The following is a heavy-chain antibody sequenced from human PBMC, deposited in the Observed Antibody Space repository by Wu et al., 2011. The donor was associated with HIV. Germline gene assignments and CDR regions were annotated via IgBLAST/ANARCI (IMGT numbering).Heavy chain of an antibody. D-gene: IGHD3-10*01. CDR1: GYTFTGYS. Sequence: QVQLVQSGAEVKKPGASVKVSCKASGYTFTGYSMHWVRQAPGQGLEWMGWINPNSGGTNYAQKFQGRVTMTRDTSISTAYMELSRLRSDDTAVYYCARVRAITMVRGVISHYGMDVWGQGTTVTVSS. CDR3: ARVRAITMVRGVISHYGMDV. V-gene: IGHV1-2*02. CDR2: INPNSGGT. J-gene: IGHJ6*02.